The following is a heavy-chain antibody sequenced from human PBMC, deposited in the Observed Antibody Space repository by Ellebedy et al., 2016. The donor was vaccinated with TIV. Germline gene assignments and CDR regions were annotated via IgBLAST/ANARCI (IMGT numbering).Heavy chain of an antibody. V-gene: IGHV3-7*01. CDR3: VRRGSYGDYAVQVNSWFDP. Sequence: PGGSLRLSCAASGFSFRSYWMSWVRQAPGKGLEWVANIYQDGSDQNYVDSVKGRFTISRDNANNLLFLQMNSLRAEDTAVYYCVRRGSYGDYAVQVNSWFDPWGRGTLVTVSS. J-gene: IGHJ5*02. CDR2: IYQDGSDQ. CDR1: GFSFRSYW. D-gene: IGHD4-17*01.